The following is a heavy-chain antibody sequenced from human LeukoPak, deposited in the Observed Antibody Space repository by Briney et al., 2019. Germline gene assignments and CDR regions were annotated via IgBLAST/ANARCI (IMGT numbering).Heavy chain of an antibody. CDR3: ARGRLREAFGY. CDR1: GDSVSSNSAA. CDR2: TYYRSKWYN. V-gene: IGHV6-1*01. Sequence: SQTLTLTCAISGDSVSSNSAAWNRIRQSRSRGLEWLGRTYYRSKWYNDYAVSVKSRITINPDTSKNQYSLQLNSVTPEDTAVYYCARGRLREAFGYWGQGTLVTDSS. J-gene: IGHJ4*02.